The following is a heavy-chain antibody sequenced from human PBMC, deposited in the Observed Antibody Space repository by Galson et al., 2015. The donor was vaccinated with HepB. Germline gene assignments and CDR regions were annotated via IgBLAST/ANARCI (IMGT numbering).Heavy chain of an antibody. CDR3: ARHGYFAFDY. CDR2: INPNSGGT. CDR1: GYTFTGYY. Sequence: SVKVSCKASGYTFTGYYMHWVRQAPGKGLEWVGWINPNSGGTNYAQKFQGWVTMTRDTSISTAYMELSRLRSDDTAVYYCARHGYFAFDYWGQGTLVTVSS. V-gene: IGHV1-2*04. J-gene: IGHJ4*02. D-gene: IGHD5-18*01.